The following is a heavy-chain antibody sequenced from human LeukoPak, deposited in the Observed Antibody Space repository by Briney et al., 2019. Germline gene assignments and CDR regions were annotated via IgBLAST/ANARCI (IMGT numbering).Heavy chain of an antibody. CDR3: ATNILVRDIINWFDP. Sequence: ASVKVSCKASGYSFADYYMHWVRQAPGQGLEWMGWIKPNSGGTRSAQRFQGRVTMTRDTSISTAYMELSSLRYDDTAVYYCATNILVRDIINWFDPWGQGTLVTVSS. V-gene: IGHV1-2*02. CDR1: GYSFADYY. J-gene: IGHJ5*02. D-gene: IGHD3-10*01. CDR2: IKPNSGGT.